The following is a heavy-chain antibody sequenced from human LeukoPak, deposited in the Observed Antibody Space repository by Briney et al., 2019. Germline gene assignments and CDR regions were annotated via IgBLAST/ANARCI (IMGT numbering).Heavy chain of an antibody. V-gene: IGHV3-74*01. Sequence: PGGSLRLSCAASGSTFSTYWMHWVRQAPGKGLVWVSRINSDGTTTHYADSVKGRFTISRDNAKNTLYLQMNSLRAEDTAVYYCARETTVTHKPGSYWGQGTLVTVSS. CDR2: INSDGTTT. CDR3: ARETTVTHKPGSY. CDR1: GSTFSTYW. J-gene: IGHJ4*02. D-gene: IGHD4-17*01.